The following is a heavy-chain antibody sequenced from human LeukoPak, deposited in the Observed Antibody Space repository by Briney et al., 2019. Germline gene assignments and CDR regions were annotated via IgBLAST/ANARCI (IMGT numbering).Heavy chain of an antibody. V-gene: IGHV3-30*03. CDR1: GFTFSNYG. Sequence: GGSLRLSCAASGFTFSNYGMHWVRQAPGKGLEWVAVISYDGSNKYYADSVKGRFTISRDNSKNTLYLEMNSLRAEDTAVYYCARDRGYCSGGSCYFIDYWGQGTLVTVSS. CDR2: ISYDGSNK. CDR3: ARDRGYCSGGSCYFIDY. J-gene: IGHJ4*02. D-gene: IGHD2-15*01.